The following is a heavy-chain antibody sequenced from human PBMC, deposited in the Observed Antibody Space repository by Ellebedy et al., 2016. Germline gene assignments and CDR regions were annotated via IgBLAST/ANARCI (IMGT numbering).Heavy chain of an antibody. J-gene: IGHJ5*02. CDR3: ANSSGGWFDP. D-gene: IGHD6-19*01. CDR2: IYSGGST. CDR1: GFTVSSNY. V-gene: IGHV3-66*01. Sequence: GGSLRLXXAASGFTVSSNYMSWVRQAPGKGLEWVSVIYSGGSTYYADSVKGRFTISRDNSKNTLYLQMNSLRAEDTAVYYCANSSGGWFDPWGQGTLVTVSS.